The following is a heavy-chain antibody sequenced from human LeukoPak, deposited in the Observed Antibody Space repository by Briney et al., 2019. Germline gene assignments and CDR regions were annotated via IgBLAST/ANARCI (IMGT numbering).Heavy chain of an antibody. Sequence: SETLSLTCTVSGGSISSYYWSWIRQPPGKGLEWIGRIYTSGSTNYNPSLKSRVTMSVDTSKNQFSLKLSSVTAADTAVYYCATSGYSSSCPDYWGQGTLVTVSS. V-gene: IGHV4-4*07. CDR3: ATSGYSSSCPDY. J-gene: IGHJ4*02. D-gene: IGHD6-13*01. CDR1: GGSISSYY. CDR2: IYTSGST.